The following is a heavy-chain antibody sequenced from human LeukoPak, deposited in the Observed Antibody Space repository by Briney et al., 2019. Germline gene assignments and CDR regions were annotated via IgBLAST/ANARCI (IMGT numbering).Heavy chain of an antibody. CDR3: VKDTSIAVAGTFDY. CDR1: GFTFDDYA. CDR2: ISWNSGSI. Sequence: SLRLSCAASGFTFDDYAMHWVRQAPGKGLEWVSGISWNSGSIGYADSVKGRFTISRDNAKNSLYLQTNSLRAEDTALYYCVKDTSIAVAGTFDYWGQGTLVTVSS. J-gene: IGHJ4*02. V-gene: IGHV3-9*01. D-gene: IGHD6-19*01.